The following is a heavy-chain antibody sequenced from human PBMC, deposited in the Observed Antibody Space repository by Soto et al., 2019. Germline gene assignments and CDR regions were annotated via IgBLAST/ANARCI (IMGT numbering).Heavy chain of an antibody. J-gene: IGHJ4*02. V-gene: IGHV4-59*08. CDR2: IYYSGST. D-gene: IGHD3-10*01. CDR1: GGSISSYY. Sequence: SETLSLTCTVSGGSISSYYWSWIRQPPGKGLEWIGYIYYSGSTNYNPSLKSRVTISVDTSKNQFSLKLSSVTAADTAVYYCGRGGGPLYYYGSGSKEAIDYWGQGTLVTVSS. CDR3: GRGGGPLYYYGSGSKEAIDY.